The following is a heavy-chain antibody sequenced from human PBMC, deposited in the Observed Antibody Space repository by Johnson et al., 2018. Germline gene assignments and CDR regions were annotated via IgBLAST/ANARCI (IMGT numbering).Heavy chain of an antibody. CDR1: GYTFTSYD. J-gene: IGHJ6*03. CDR3: ARVIWDYDGSGSYYYYYMDV. D-gene: IGHD3-10*01. Sequence: VQLVESGAEVKKPGASVKVSCKASGYTFTSYDINWVRQATGQGLEWMGWMNPNSGNTGYAQKFQGRVTMTRNTSISTAYMELSSLRSEDTAVYYCARVIWDYDGSGSYYYYYMDVWGKGTTVTVSS. CDR2: MNPNSGNT. V-gene: IGHV1-8*01.